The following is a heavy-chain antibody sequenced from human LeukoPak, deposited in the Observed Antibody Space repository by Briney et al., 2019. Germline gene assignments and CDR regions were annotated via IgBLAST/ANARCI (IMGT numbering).Heavy chain of an antibody. Sequence: PGGSLRLSCTASGFTFNNYAMYWVRQAPRKGLEWVAGIFGSGGRAHYADSVKGRFTISTDKSKNTVYLQMDSLRGEDTAVYYCTKTTTGYSSGQYPGWPADHWGQGALVTVSS. CDR3: TKTTTGYSSGQYPGWPADH. J-gene: IGHJ4*02. V-gene: IGHV3-23*01. CDR1: GFTFNNYA. D-gene: IGHD3-22*01. CDR2: IFGSGGRA.